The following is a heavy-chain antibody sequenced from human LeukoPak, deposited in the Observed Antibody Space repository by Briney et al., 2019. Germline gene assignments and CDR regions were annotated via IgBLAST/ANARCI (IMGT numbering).Heavy chain of an antibody. D-gene: IGHD2-2*01. CDR3: AKDLYCSSTSCYPESDAFDI. CDR1: GFTFSSYW. Sequence: GGSLRLSCAASGFTFSSYWMSWVRQAPGKGLEWVANIKQDGSEKYYVDSVKGRFTISRDNAKNSLYLQMNSLRAEDTAVYYCAKDLYCSSTSCYPESDAFDIWGQGTMVTVSS. CDR2: IKQDGSEK. V-gene: IGHV3-7*03. J-gene: IGHJ3*02.